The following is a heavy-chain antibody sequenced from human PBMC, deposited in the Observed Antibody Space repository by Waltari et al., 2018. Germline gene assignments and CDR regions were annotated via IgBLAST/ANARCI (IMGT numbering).Heavy chain of an antibody. D-gene: IGHD2-15*01. Sequence: EVQLVESGGGLVQPGGSLRLSCAASGFSVSSNYMNWVRQAPGKVLEWVSVIYSGGTTYYADSVKGRFTISRDKSKNTLNLQMNSLRGEDTAVYYCARSPNGGNHFDYWGQGTLVTVSS. CDR3: ARSPNGGNHFDY. CDR1: GFSVSSNY. V-gene: IGHV3-66*02. J-gene: IGHJ4*02. CDR2: IYSGGTT.